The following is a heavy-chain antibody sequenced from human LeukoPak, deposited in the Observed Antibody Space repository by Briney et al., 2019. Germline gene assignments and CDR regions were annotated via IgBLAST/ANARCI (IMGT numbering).Heavy chain of an antibody. Sequence: GGSLRLSCAASGFTSSSYAMSWVRQAPGKGLEWVSAISGSGGSTYYADSLKGRFTISRDNSKNTLYLQMSSLRAEDTAVYYCVKMPNWGSGYWGQGTLVTVSS. D-gene: IGHD7-27*01. CDR2: ISGSGGST. V-gene: IGHV3-23*01. CDR3: VKMPNWGSGY. CDR1: GFTSSSYA. J-gene: IGHJ4*02.